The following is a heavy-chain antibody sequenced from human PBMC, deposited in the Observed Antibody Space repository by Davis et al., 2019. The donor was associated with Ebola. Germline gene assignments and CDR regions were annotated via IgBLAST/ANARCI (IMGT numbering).Heavy chain of an antibody. D-gene: IGHD6-13*01. CDR3: TRAGSSTWRDFDF. V-gene: IGHV3-72*01. CDR2: SRNKANSYST. CDR1: GFSFSDYY. J-gene: IGHJ4*02. Sequence: GESLKISCAASGFSFSDYYMDWVRQAPGKGLEWVARSRNKANSYSTEYAASVKGRFTISRDDSMNSLYLQMNSLKVEDTAMYYCTRAGSSTWRDFDFWGQGTLVTVSS.